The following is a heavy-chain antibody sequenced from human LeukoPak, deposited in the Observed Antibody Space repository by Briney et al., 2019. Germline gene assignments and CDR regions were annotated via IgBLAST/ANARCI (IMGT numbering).Heavy chain of an antibody. V-gene: IGHV4-61*01. CDR2: FYYSGST. D-gene: IGHD5-12*01. J-gene: IGHJ4*02. Sequence: SETLSLTCTVSGGSVSRGSYSWSWIRQPPGKGLEWIGFFYYSGSTNYPPSLKGRVTITVDTSKNTSSLKLSSVTAADTAVYYCARTGGYFYPFDYWGQGTLVTVSS. CDR3: ARTGGYFYPFDY. CDR1: GGSVSRGSYS.